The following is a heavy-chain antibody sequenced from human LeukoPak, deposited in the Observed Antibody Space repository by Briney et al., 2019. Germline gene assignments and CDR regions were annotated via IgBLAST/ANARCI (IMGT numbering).Heavy chain of an antibody. CDR1: GGSISSYY. CDR3: ARAGYYMDV. J-gene: IGHJ6*03. CDR2: IYYSGST. V-gene: IGHV4-59*01. Sequence: PSETPSLTCTVSGGSISSYYWSWIRQPPGKGLEWIGYIYYSGSTNYNPSLKSRVTISVDTSKNRFSLKLSSVTAADTAVYYCARAGYYMDVWGKGTTVTVSS.